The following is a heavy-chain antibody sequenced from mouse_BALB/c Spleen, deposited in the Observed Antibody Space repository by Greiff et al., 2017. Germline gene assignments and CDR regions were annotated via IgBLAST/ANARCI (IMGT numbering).Heavy chain of an antibody. V-gene: IGHV1-18*01. Sequence: EVQLVESGPELVKPGASVKIPCKASGYTFTDYNMDWVKQSHGKSLEWIGDINPNNGGTIYNQKFKGKATLTVDKSSSTAYMELRSLTSEDTAVYYCARSGSFYYAMDYWGQGTSVTVSS. J-gene: IGHJ4*01. CDR3: ARSGSFYYAMDY. CDR1: GYTFTDYN. D-gene: IGHD3-1*01. CDR2: INPNNGGT.